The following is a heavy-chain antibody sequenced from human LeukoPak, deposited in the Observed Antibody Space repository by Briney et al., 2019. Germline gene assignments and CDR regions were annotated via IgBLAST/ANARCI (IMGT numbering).Heavy chain of an antibody. V-gene: IGHV4-4*07. CDR1: GGSISSYY. J-gene: IGHJ2*01. D-gene: IGHD5-18*01. CDR3: ARDPRIQLWLGPIGYFDL. CDR2: IYTSGST. Sequence: PSETLSLTCTVSGGSISSYYWSWIRQPAGKGLEWIGRIYTSGSTNYNPSLKSRVTMSVDTSKNQFSLKLSSVTAADTAVYYCARDPRIQLWLGPIGYFDLWGRGTLVTVSS.